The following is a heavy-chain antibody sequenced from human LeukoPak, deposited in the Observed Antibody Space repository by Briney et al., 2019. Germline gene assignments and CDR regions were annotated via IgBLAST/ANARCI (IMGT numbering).Heavy chain of an antibody. CDR1: GFTFSSYF. J-gene: IGHJ4*01. Sequence: GGSLRLSCAASGFTFSSYFMHWVRQAPGKGLEWVADIASDGSHTFYVESVKGRFTISRDNAKNSLYLQMNSLRVDDTAVYYCAGGSGWITGDWGHGTLVTVSS. D-gene: IGHD1-14*01. V-gene: IGHV3-30-3*01. CDR3: AGGSGWITGD. CDR2: IASDGSHT.